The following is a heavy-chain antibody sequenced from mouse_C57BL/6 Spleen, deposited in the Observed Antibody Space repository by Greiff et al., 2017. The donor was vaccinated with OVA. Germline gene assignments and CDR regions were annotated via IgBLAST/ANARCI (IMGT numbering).Heavy chain of an antibody. J-gene: IGHJ2*01. Sequence: VQLKESGPELVKPGASVKISCKASGYSFTGYYMNWVKQSPEKSLEWIGEINPSTGGTTYNQKFKAKATLTVDKSSSTAYMQLKGLTSEDSAVYYCARYYYGTWGQGTTLTVSS. V-gene: IGHV1-42*01. CDR2: INPSTGGT. CDR3: ARYYYGT. CDR1: GYSFTGYY. D-gene: IGHD1-1*01.